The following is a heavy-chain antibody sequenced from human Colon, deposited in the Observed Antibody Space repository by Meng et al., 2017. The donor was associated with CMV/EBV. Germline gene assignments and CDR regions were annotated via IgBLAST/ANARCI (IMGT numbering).Heavy chain of an antibody. CDR1: GFTFSGYW. J-gene: IGHJ5*02. Sequence: GESLKISCAASGFTFSGYWMHWVRQVPGGGLVWVSRIRADGLAQYADSVEGRFTISRDNAKNTLYLQMNNLGPEDTAVYYCAAALGYWTTTNSSWGQGTLVTVSS. D-gene: IGHD2-8*01. V-gene: IGHV3-74*03. CDR3: AAALGYWTTTNSS. CDR2: IRADGLA.